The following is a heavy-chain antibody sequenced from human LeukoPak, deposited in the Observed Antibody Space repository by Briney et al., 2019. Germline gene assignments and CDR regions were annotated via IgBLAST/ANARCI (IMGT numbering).Heavy chain of an antibody. CDR1: GFTFSSYA. V-gene: IGHV3-23*01. CDR2: ISGGGDNT. D-gene: IGHD3-10*01. CDR3: AREGIPMVLSLDH. Sequence: GGSLRLSCAASGFTFSSYAMSWVRQAPGKGLEWVSAISGGGDNTYYADSVRGRFTVSRDNSKNTLYVQMTSLGAEDTAVYYCAREGIPMVLSLDHWGQGTLVTVS. J-gene: IGHJ4*02.